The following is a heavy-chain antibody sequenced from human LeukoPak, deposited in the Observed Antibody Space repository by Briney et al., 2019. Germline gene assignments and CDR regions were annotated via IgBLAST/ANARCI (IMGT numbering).Heavy chain of an antibody. CDR2: IYPGDSDT. V-gene: IGHV5-51*01. CDR1: GYSFTTYW. J-gene: IGHJ4*02. CDR3: ARLQTYRAPFDF. Sequence: GESLKISCKASGYSFTTYWIGWVRQMPGKGLEWMGIIYPGDSDTRYSPSFQGQVIISVDKSISTAYLQWSSLKASDTAMYYCARLQTYRAPFDFWGQGTLVTVSS.